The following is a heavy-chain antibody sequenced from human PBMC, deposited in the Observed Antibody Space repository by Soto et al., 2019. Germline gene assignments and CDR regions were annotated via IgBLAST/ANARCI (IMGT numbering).Heavy chain of an antibody. V-gene: IGHV4-59*01. Sequence: SETLSLTCTVSGGSISSYYWSWIRQPPGKGLEWIGYIYYSGSTNYNPSLKSRVTISVDTSKNQFSLKLSSVTAADTAVYYCARSPQNYDILTGYYSNAFDIWGKGTTVTVS. CDR2: IYYSGST. CDR1: GGSISSYY. J-gene: IGHJ3*02. CDR3: ARSPQNYDILTGYYSNAFDI. D-gene: IGHD3-9*01.